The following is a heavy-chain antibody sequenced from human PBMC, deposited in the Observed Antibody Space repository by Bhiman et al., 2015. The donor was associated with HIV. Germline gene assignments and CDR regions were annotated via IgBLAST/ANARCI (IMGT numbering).Heavy chain of an antibody. CDR1: GFTFSSHS. V-gene: IGHV3-21*01. D-gene: IGHD6-6*01. J-gene: IGHJ5*02. CDR3: ARGSSSSLSAERFDP. CDR2: ISSSSYYI. Sequence: VQLVESGGGVVQPGGSLRLSCAASGFTFSSHSMNWVRQAPGKGLEWVSSISSSSYYIYYADSVKGRFTISRDNAKNSLYLQMNSLRAEDTAVYYCARGSSSSLSAERFDPWGQGTLVTVSS.